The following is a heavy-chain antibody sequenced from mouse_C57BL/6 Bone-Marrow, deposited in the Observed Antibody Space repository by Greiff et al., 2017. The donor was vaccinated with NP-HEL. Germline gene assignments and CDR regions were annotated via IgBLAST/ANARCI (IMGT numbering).Heavy chain of an antibody. J-gene: IGHJ1*03. Sequence: VQLKESGGGLVQPKGSLKLSCAASGFSFNTYAMNWVRQAPGKGLEWVARIRSKSNNYATYYADSVKDRFTISRDDSESMLYLQMNNLKTEDTAMYYCVRHGYDYGYFDVWGTGTTVTVSS. CDR2: IRSKSNNYAT. V-gene: IGHV10-1*01. CDR3: VRHGYDYGYFDV. CDR1: GFSFNTYA. D-gene: IGHD2-4*01.